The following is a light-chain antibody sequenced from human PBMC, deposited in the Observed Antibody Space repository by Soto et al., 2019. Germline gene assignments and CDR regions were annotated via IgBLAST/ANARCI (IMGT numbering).Light chain of an antibody. V-gene: IGLV2-14*01. CDR2: GVY. CDR1: SSDLAIYNY. J-gene: IGLJ1*01. Sequence: QSVLTQPASVSGSPGQSITISCTGTSSDLAIYNYVSWYQQQPGKAPKLMIYGVYHRPSGVSTRFSASKSAYTASLTISGLQAGDEADYYCSSFTTTYFYVFGPGTKVTVL. CDR3: SSFTTTYFYV.